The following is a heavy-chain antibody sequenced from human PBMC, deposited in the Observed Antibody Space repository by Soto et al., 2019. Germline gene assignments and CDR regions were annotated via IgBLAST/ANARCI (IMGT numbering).Heavy chain of an antibody. Sequence: QVQLQQWGAGLLKPSETLSLTCAVYGGSFSGYYWSWIRQSPGKGLEWIGEINHSGSTNYNPSLKSRVTISVDTSKNQFSLKLSSVTAADTAVYYCPYSSSWYGDDYWGQGTLVTVSS. D-gene: IGHD6-13*01. V-gene: IGHV4-34*01. J-gene: IGHJ4*02. CDR2: INHSGST. CDR1: GGSFSGYY. CDR3: PYSSSWYGDDY.